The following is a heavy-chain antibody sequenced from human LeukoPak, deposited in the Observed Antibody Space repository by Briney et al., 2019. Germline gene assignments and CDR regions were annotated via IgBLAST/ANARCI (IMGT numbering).Heavy chain of an antibody. Sequence: GGSLRLSCAVSGLTFSSSWMDWVRQAPGKGLEWVASINPDGTKRYSADSVKGRFTISRDNARNSLYLQMDSLGVEDTAFYYCARDLAFSRLDYWGQGVLVTVSS. CDR3: ARDLAFSRLDY. CDR1: GLTFSSSW. J-gene: IGHJ4*02. V-gene: IGHV3-7*01. D-gene: IGHD2/OR15-2a*01. CDR2: INPDGTKR.